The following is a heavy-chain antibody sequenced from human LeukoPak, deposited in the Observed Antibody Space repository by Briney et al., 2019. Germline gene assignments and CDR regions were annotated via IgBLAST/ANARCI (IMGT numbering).Heavy chain of an antibody. Sequence: SETPSLTCAVHGGSLSGYYWSWIRQPPRKGLWWIGEINHSGSTNYNPSLKSRVTISVDTSKNQFSLKLSSVTAADTAVYYCATSSIAARDPRKNAFDIWGQGTMVTVSS. D-gene: IGHD6-6*01. V-gene: IGHV4-34*01. CDR1: GGSLSGYY. CDR2: INHSGST. J-gene: IGHJ3*02. CDR3: ATSSIAARDPRKNAFDI.